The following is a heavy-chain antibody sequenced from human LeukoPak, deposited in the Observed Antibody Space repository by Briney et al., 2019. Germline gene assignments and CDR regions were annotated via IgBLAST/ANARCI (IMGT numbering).Heavy chain of an antibody. V-gene: IGHV3-13*05. CDR3: ARGRAAAGTGIDP. CDR1: GFTFSAYD. CDR2: IGSAGDP. J-gene: IGHJ5*02. Sequence: GGSLRLSCAASGFTFSAYDMNWVRQGTGKSLEWVSAIGSAGDPYYPGSVKGRFTISRENAKNSLYVQMNSLRPEDTAVYYCARGRAAAGTGIDPWGQGTLVTVSS. D-gene: IGHD6-13*01.